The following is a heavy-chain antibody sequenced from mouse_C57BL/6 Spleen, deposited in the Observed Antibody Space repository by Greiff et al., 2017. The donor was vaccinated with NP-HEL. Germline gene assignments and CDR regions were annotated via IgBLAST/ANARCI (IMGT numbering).Heavy chain of an antibody. J-gene: IGHJ3*01. V-gene: IGHV1-9*01. CDR3: ARKSYAFAY. CDR2: ILPGSGST. D-gene: IGHD2-12*01. Sequence: QVQLQQSGAELMKPGASVKLSCKATGYTFTGYWIEWVKQRPGHGLEWIGEILPGSGSTNYIEKFKGKATFTADTSSNTAYMQLSSLTTEDSAIYYCARKSYAFAYWGQGTLVTVSA. CDR1: GYTFTGYW.